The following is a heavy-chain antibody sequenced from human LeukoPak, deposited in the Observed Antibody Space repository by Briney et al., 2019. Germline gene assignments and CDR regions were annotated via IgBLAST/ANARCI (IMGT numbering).Heavy chain of an antibody. V-gene: IGHV3-73*01. Sequence: GALRLSCAASGFTFSGSAMHWVRQASGRGLEWVGRIRSKANTYATAYAASVKGRFTISRDDSKNTLYLQMNSLKTEDTAVYYCTTDGVGVEGATYDDWGQGTLVSVSS. CDR2: IRSKANTYAT. J-gene: IGHJ4*02. CDR1: GFTFSGSA. CDR3: TTDGVGVEGATYDD. D-gene: IGHD1-26*01.